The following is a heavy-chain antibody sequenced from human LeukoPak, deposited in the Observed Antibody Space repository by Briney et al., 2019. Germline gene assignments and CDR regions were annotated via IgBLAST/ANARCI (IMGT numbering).Heavy chain of an antibody. CDR3: ARGHLGYSYADNDNYFDY. V-gene: IGHV4-30-4*01. Sequence: SETLSLTCTVSGGSISSGDYYWSWIRQPPGKGLEWIGYIYYSGSTYYNPSLKSRVTISVDTSKNQFSLKLSSVTAADTAVYYCARGHLGYSYADNDNYFDYWGQGTLATVSS. D-gene: IGHD5-18*01. J-gene: IGHJ4*02. CDR1: GGSISSGDYY. CDR2: IYYSGST.